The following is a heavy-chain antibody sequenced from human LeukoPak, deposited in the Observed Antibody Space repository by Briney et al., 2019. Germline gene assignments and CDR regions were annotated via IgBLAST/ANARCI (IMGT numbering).Heavy chain of an antibody. J-gene: IGHJ4*02. Sequence: SETLSLTCTVSGGSISSYYWSWIRQPPGKGLEWIGYTYYSGSTNYNPSLKSRVTISVDTSKNQFSLKLSSVTAADTAVYYCARASHDYGDYSHFDYWGQGTLVTVSS. V-gene: IGHV4-59*12. CDR3: ARASHDYGDYSHFDY. CDR1: GGSISSYY. CDR2: TYYSGST. D-gene: IGHD4-17*01.